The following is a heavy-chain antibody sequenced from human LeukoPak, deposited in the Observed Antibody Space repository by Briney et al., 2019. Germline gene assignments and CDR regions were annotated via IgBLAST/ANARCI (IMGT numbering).Heavy chain of an antibody. CDR1: GFTVSSNY. V-gene: IGHV3-53*04. Sequence: PGGSLRLSCAASGFTVSSNYMSWVRQAPGKGLEWVSVIYSGGSTYYADSVKGRFTISRHNSKNTLYPQMNSLRAKDTAVYYCARGPLTTVTTPYYYYGMDVWGQGTTVTVSS. CDR3: ARGPLTTVTTPYYYYGMDV. D-gene: IGHD4-17*01. CDR2: IYSGGST. J-gene: IGHJ6*02.